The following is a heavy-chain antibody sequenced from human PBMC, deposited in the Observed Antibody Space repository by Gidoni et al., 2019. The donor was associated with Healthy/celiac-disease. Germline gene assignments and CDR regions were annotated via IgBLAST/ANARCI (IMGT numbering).Heavy chain of an antibody. D-gene: IGHD7-27*01. Sequence: EVQLVESGGGLVQPGGSLRLSCAASGFTFSDHYMDWVRQAPGKGLEWVCRTRNKANRYTTEYAASVKGRFTISRDDSKNSLYLQMNSLKTEDTAVYYCARAGNWGVFDYWGQGTLVTVSS. CDR3: ARAGNWGVFDY. J-gene: IGHJ4*02. CDR2: TRNKANRYTT. V-gene: IGHV3-72*01. CDR1: GFTFSDHY.